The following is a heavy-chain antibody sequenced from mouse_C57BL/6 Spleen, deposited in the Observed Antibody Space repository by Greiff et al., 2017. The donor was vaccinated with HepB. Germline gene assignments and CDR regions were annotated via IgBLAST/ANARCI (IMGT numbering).Heavy chain of an antibody. V-gene: IGHV1-18*01. CDR3: ASAPCNVEERWFAD. CDR1: GYSFTDYN. Sequence: EVQLQQSGPELVKPGASVKIPCKASGYSFTDYNMNWVKQSHGKSLEWIGDINPNNGGTIYNQKFKGKATLTVVKSSSTAYMVLLSLTSEDTAVYYCASAPCNVEERWFADWGQGTLVTVSA. CDR2: INPNNGGT. J-gene: IGHJ3*01.